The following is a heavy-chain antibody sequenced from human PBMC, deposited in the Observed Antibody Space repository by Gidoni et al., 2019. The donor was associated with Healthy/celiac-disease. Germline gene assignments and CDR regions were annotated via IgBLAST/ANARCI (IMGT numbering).Heavy chain of an antibody. J-gene: IGHJ5*02. D-gene: IGHD6-19*01. CDR1: GVTFSSYS. Sequence: EVLLLESGGGLVQPGGSLRPSCAACGVTFSSYSMNWVRQAPGKGLEWVSYISSSSSTIYYADSVKGRFTISRDNAKNSLYLQMNSLRDEDTAVYYCARVIGYSSGWYWFDPWGQGTLVTVSS. CDR2: ISSSSSTI. CDR3: ARVIGYSSGWYWFDP. V-gene: IGHV3-48*02.